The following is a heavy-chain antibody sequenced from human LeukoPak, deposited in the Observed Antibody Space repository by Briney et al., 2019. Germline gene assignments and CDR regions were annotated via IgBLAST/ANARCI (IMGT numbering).Heavy chain of an antibody. CDR2: INAGNGNT. Sequence: ASVKVSCKASGYTFTSYAMHWLRQAPGQRLEGMVWINAGNGNTKYSQKFQGRVTITRDTSASTAYMELSSLRSEDTAVYYCARGKNYYGSGSYNWFDPWGQGTLVTVSS. V-gene: IGHV1-3*01. CDR3: ARGKNYYGSGSYNWFDP. CDR1: GYTFTSYA. J-gene: IGHJ5*02. D-gene: IGHD3-10*01.